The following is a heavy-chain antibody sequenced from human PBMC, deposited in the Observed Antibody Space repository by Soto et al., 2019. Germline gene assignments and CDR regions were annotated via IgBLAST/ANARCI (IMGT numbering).Heavy chain of an antibody. Sequence: EVQLVESGGGLVQPGVSLRLSCAASGFTFSSHEMNWVRQAPGKGMEWVSYIDYSGSRTDYADSVKCRFNISRDNAKNLLYLQICSLTAEDTAIYYCGRDTTLLVPTSIDYCGHGTLVTVSS. D-gene: IGHD3-3*01. J-gene: IGHJ4*01. V-gene: IGHV3-48*03. CDR2: IDYSGSRT. CDR3: GRDTTLLVPTSIDY. CDR1: GFTFSSHE.